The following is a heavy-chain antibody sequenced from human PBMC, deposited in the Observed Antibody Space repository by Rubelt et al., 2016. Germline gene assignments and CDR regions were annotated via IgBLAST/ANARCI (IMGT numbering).Heavy chain of an antibody. V-gene: IGHV4-59*01. J-gene: IGHJ5*02. D-gene: IGHD3-3*01. CDR1: GGSISSYY. CDR2: IYYSGST. CDR3: GGIDFWSGKNWFDP. Sequence: QVQLQESGPGLVKPSETLSLTCTVSGGSISSYYWSWIRQPPGKGLEWIGYIYYSGSTNYNPSLKSRVTISVDTSKNQFSLKLSSVTAADTAVYYCGGIDFWSGKNWFDPWGQGTLVTVSS.